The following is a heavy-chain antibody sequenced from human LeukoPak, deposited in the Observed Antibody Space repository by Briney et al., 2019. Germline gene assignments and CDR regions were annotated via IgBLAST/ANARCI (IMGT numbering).Heavy chain of an antibody. J-gene: IGHJ4*02. D-gene: IGHD1-26*01. V-gene: IGHV1-2*02. CDR2: INPNSGGT. CDR1: GYPFTGYY. CDR3: ARDRRGSYYGGTNY. Sequence: ASVKVSCKASGYPFTGYYMRWVRQAPGQGLEWMGWINPNSGGTNYAQKFQGRVTMTRDTSISTAYMELSRLRSDDTAVYYCARDRRGSYYGGTNYWGQGTLVTVSS.